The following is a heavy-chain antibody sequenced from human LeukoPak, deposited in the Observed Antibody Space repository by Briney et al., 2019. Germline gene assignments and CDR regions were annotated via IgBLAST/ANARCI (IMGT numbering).Heavy chain of an antibody. D-gene: IGHD1-26*01. Sequence: PSETLSLTCTVSRGSISGNYWSWIRQSPGKGLEWIGYIYETGSTNYNPPLESRVTISVDTSKNHFSLRLTSVTAADTAVYYCTRDHGKSIVLDWGQGTLVTVSS. CDR1: RGSISGNY. CDR2: IYETGST. V-gene: IGHV4-59*12. CDR3: TRDHGKSIVLD. J-gene: IGHJ4*02.